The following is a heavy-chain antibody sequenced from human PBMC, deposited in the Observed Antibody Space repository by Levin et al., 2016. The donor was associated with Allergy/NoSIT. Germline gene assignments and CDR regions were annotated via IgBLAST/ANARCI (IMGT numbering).Heavy chain of an antibody. CDR3: ARDKRPVGPQGGDAFDI. CDR2: IIPIFGTA. D-gene: IGHD1-26*01. J-gene: IGHJ3*02. Sequence: WVRQAPGQGLEWMGGIIPIFGTANYAQKFQGRVTITADESTSTAYMELSSLRSEDTAVYYCARDKRPVGPQGGDAFDIWGQGTMVTVSS. V-gene: IGHV1-69*01.